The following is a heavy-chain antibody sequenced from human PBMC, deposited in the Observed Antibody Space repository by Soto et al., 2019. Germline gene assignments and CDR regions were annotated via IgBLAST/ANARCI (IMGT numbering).Heavy chain of an antibody. CDR3: SRAVGGFTYGYPDY. D-gene: IGHD5-18*01. J-gene: IGHJ4*02. V-gene: IGHV2-70*01. CDR1: GFSLSTTGMC. Sequence: SGPTLVNPTQTLTLTCTFSGFSLSTTGMCVSWIRQPPGKALEWLALIDWADDKYYSTSLKARLTISKDTSKNQVVLTMTNVEPVDTATYFCSRAVGGFTYGYPDYWGQGALVTVSS. CDR2: IDWADDK.